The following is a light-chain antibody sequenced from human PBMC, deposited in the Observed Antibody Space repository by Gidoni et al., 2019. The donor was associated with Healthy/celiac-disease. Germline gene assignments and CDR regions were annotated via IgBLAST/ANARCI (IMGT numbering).Light chain of an antibody. Sequence: QSALTQPSSVSGSPGKSITISCTGTSSDVWSYNLVSWYQQHPGKAPKLMIYEGSKRPSRVSNRVSGSKSGNTASLTISGLQAEDEADYYCCSYAGSSTFVVFGGGTKLTVL. CDR1: SSDVWSYNL. CDR3: CSYAGSSTFVV. J-gene: IGLJ2*01. V-gene: IGLV2-23*03. CDR2: EGS.